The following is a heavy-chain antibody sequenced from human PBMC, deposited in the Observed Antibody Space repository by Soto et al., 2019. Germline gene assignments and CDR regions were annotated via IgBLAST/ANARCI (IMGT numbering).Heavy chain of an antibody. CDR2: IYYSGST. V-gene: IGHV4-39*01. CDR3: ATFEQQLDELPRLDP. D-gene: IGHD6-13*01. J-gene: IGHJ5*02. Sequence: QLQLQESGPGLVKPSETLSLTCTVSGGSISSSSYYWGWIRQPPGKGLEWIGSIYYSGSTYYNPSLKSRVTISVDTSKNQFSLKLSSVTAADTAVYYCATFEQQLDELPRLDPWGQGTLVTVSS. CDR1: GGSISSSSYY.